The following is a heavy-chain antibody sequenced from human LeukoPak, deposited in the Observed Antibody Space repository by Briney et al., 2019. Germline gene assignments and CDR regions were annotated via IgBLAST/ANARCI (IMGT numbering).Heavy chain of an antibody. CDR1: GDSVTNDFF. CDR2: FCLGRDT. V-gene: IGHV4-38-2*02. D-gene: IGHD1-14*01. CDR3: ARWASISREPGGFFDH. J-gene: IGHJ4*02. Sequence: SETLSLTCTVSGDSVTNDFFWAWVRQPPGKELEWIGSFCLGRDTYYRPSLKSRVTISVDTSKNQFSLNLNSVTAADTAVYYCARWASISREPGGFFDHWGQGTLVTVSS.